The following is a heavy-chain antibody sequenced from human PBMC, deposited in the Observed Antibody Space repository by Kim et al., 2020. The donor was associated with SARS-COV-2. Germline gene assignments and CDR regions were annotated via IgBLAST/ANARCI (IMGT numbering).Heavy chain of an antibody. V-gene: IGHV3-9*01. Sequence: GGSLRLSCAASGFTFDDYAMHWVRQAPGKGLEWVSGISWNSGSIGYADSVKGRFTISRDNAKNSLYLQMNSLRAEDTALYYCAKERYYYDSSGYQRYYYYGMDVGGQGTTVTVSS. CDR3: AKERYYYDSSGYQRYYYYGMDV. CDR2: ISWNSGSI. J-gene: IGHJ6*02. D-gene: IGHD3-22*01. CDR1: GFTFDDYA.